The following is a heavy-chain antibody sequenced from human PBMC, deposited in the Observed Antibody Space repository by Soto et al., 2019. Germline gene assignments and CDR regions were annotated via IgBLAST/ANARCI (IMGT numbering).Heavy chain of an antibody. CDR1: GGSLNNYY. CDR3: AKSPLTHSYAQFDS. V-gene: IGHV4-4*07. Sequence: XGTLSLTCTVSGGSLNNYYWSWIRQPAGKGLEWIGRIYTVGSTNYNPSLKSRVTMSIDTSKNQFSLRLTSVTAADTAVYYCAKSPLTHSYAQFDSWGQGSLVTVSS. J-gene: IGHJ4*02. CDR2: IYTVGST. D-gene: IGHD3-16*01.